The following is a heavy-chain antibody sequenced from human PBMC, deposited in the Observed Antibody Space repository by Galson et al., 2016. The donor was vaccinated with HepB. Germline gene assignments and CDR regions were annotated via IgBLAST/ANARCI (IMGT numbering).Heavy chain of an antibody. CDR1: GFTFSRYG. Sequence: SLRLSCAASGFTFSRYGMHWVRQAPGKGLEWVAVISYDGSNQYYADSVKGRFTISRDNSKNTLFLQMNSLRAEATAVYYCAKAPRALYCSGGTFYSGFDSWGQGTLVTVSS. J-gene: IGHJ4*02. CDR3: AKAPRALYCSGGTFYSGFDS. CDR2: ISYDGSNQ. D-gene: IGHD2-15*01. V-gene: IGHV3-30*18.